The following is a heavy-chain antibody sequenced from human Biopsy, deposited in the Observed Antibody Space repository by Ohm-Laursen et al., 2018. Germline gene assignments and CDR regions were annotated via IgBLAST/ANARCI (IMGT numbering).Heavy chain of an antibody. CDR2: MNPDSGNT. J-gene: IGHJ5*02. D-gene: IGHD3-10*01. CDR3: ARADPPLFYYGSGSSNWFDP. Sequence: ASVKVSCKTSGYTFTSYEINWVRQATGQGLEWMGWMNPDSGNTVYAQNFQGRVTMTRNTSTSTAYMELSSLRSEDTAVYFCARADPPLFYYGSGSSNWFDPWGQGTLVTASS. CDR1: GYTFTSYE. V-gene: IGHV1-8*01.